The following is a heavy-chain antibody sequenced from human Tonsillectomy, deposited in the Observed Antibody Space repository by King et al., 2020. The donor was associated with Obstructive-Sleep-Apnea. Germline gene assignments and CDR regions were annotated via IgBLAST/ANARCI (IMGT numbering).Heavy chain of an antibody. J-gene: IGHJ3*02. CDR3: AINPLLRGGAFDI. Sequence: VQLVESGGGLVQPGGSLRLSCAASGFTFSSYAMSWVRQAPGKGLEWVSAISGSGGSTYYADSVKGRFTISRDNSKNTPYLQMNSLRAEDTAVYYCAINPLLRGGAFDIWGQGTMVTVSS. D-gene: IGHD1-26*01. CDR1: GFTFSSYA. CDR2: ISGSGGST. V-gene: IGHV3-23*04.